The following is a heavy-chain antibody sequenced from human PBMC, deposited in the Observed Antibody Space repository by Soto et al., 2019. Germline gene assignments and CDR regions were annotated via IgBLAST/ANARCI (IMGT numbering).Heavy chain of an antibody. D-gene: IGHD6-13*01. CDR3: ARVGRLITAAGLLDD. J-gene: IGHJ4*02. CDR1: NGSIGSYY. V-gene: IGHV4-59*01. CDR2: IYYSGST. Sequence: KPSETLSLTCTISNGSIGSYYWTWIRQPPGKGLEWIGHIYYSGSTNYNPSLKSRLTLSLDTSKNQFSLKLTSVTAADTAVYYCARVGRLITAAGLLDDWGQGTLVTVSS.